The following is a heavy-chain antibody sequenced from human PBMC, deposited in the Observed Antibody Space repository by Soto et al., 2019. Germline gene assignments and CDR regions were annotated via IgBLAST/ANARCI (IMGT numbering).Heavy chain of an antibody. D-gene: IGHD3-10*01. CDR2: MNPNSGST. CDR1: GYTFSSYD. J-gene: IGHJ4*02. CDR3: ARGPDTGSGSSYFDL. V-gene: IGHV1-8*01. Sequence: ASVKVSCKTSGYTFSSYDVNWVRQATVQGLEWMGWMNPNSGSTGYAQKFQGRVTMTRNTTISTAYMELSSLKSEDTAVYYCARGPDTGSGSSYFDLWGQGTPVTVSS.